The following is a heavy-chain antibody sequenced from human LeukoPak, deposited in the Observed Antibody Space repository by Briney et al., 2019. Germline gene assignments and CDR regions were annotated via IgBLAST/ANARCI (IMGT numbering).Heavy chain of an antibody. CDR3: VKDKGFYYGSSGCRYYFDY. CDR2: MSYDESNK. V-gene: IGHV3-30*18. Sequence: PGGSLRLSCAASGFTFNNYGMHWVRQAPGKGLEWVAFMSYDESNKYYTDSVKGRFTISRDNSKNTLFLQMNTLRAEETAVYYCVKDKGFYYGSSGCRYYFDYWGQGTLVTVSS. J-gene: IGHJ4*02. CDR1: GFTFNNYG. D-gene: IGHD3-22*01.